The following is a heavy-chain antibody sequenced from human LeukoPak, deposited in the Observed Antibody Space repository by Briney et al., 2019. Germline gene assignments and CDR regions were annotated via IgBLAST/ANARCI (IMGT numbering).Heavy chain of an antibody. Sequence: ASVKVSCKASGYTFTSYYMHWVRQAPGQGLEWMGIINPSGGSTSYAQKFQGRVTMTRDMSTSTVYMELSSLRSEDTAVYYCARDLYYYDSSGYYRRLGTFDYWGQGTLVTVSS. CDR1: GYTFTSYY. J-gene: IGHJ4*02. CDR3: ARDLYYYDSSGYYRRLGTFDY. V-gene: IGHV1-46*01. CDR2: INPSGGST. D-gene: IGHD3-22*01.